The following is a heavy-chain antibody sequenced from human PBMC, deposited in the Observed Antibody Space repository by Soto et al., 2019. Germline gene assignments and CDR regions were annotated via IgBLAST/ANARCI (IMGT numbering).Heavy chain of an antibody. CDR1: GFTFSNHT. D-gene: IGHD3-3*01. J-gene: IGHJ6*03. CDR3: AKAPGFTIFGEDYYMDV. CDR2: ISSRSSYI. Sequence: GGSVRLSCAASGFTFSNHTMNWVRQAPGRGLEWVTSISSRSSYIYYADSVKGRFTISRDNSKNTLYLQMNSLRAEDTAVYYCAKAPGFTIFGEDYYMDVWGKGTTVTVSS. V-gene: IGHV3-21*04.